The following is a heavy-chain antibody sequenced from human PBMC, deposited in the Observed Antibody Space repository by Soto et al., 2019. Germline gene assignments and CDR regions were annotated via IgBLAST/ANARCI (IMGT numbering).Heavy chain of an antibody. CDR1: GGSISSYY. Sequence: QVQLQESGPGLVKPSETLSLTCTVSGGSISSYYWSWVRQPPGQGLEWIGYIYYIGSTDYNPSIKSRVTISVDPSKNQFSLKMRSVTAADTAVYYCVRLDVDSSSWLYLHYWGKGTLVTVSS. V-gene: IGHV4-59*01. CDR2: IYYIGST. J-gene: IGHJ4*02. D-gene: IGHD6-6*01. CDR3: VRLDVDSSSWLYLHY.